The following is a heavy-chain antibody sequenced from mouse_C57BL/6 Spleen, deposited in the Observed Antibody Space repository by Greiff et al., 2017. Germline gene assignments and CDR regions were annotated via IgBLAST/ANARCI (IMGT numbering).Heavy chain of an antibody. CDR1: GYTFTSYW. V-gene: IGHV1-61*01. J-gene: IGHJ4*01. CDR3: ARVYGPYAMDY. D-gene: IGHD1-1*02. CDR2: IYPSDSET. Sequence: QVQLQQPGAELVRPGSSVKLSCKASGYTFTSYWMDWVKQRPGQGLEWIGNIYPSDSETHYNQKFKDKATLTVDKSSSTAYMQLSSLTSEDSAVXYCARVYGPYAMDYWGQGTSVTVSS.